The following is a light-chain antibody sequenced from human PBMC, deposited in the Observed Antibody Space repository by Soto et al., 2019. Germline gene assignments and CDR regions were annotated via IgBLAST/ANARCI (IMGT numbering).Light chain of an antibody. CDR1: KIGGKS. CDR2: YDS. V-gene: IGLV3-21*04. CDR3: QVWDSSSDHPV. J-gene: IGLJ2*01. Sequence: SYELTQPPSVSVAPGKTARITCGGNKIGGKSVHWYQQKSGQAPVLVIYYDSDRPSGIPERFSGSNSGNTATLSNSRVEAGDEADYYCQVWDSSSDHPVFGGGTKLTVL.